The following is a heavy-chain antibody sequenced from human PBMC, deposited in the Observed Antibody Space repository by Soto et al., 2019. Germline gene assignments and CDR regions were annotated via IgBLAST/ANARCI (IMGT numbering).Heavy chain of an antibody. CDR2: ISSSSSYI. D-gene: IGHD3-22*01. CDR3: ARDLGYYDSSGRRSAFDI. Sequence: PGGSLRLSCAASGFTFSSYSMNWVRQAPGKGLEWVSSISSSSSYIYYADSVKGRFTISRDNAKNSLYLQMNSLRAEDTAVYYCARDLGYYDSSGRRSAFDIGGQGTMVTVSS. CDR1: GFTFSSYS. V-gene: IGHV3-21*01. J-gene: IGHJ3*02.